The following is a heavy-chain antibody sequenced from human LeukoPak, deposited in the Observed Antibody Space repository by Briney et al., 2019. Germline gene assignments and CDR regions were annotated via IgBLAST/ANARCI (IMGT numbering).Heavy chain of an antibody. Sequence: PSETLSLTCAVYGGSFSGYYWSWIRQPPGKGLEWIGEINHSGSTNYNPSLKSRVTISVDTSKNQFSLKLSSVTAADTAVYYCARVRGQWLVRWFDYWGQGTLVTVSS. CDR1: GGSFSGYY. CDR2: INHSGST. CDR3: ARVRGQWLVRWFDY. J-gene: IGHJ4*02. D-gene: IGHD6-19*01. V-gene: IGHV4-34*01.